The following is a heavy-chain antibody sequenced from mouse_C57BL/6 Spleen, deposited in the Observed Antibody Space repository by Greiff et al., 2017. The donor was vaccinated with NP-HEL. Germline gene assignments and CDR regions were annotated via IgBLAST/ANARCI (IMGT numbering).Heavy chain of an antibody. V-gene: IGHV1-22*01. CDR3: ARMDYYGSSYAMDY. D-gene: IGHD1-1*01. Sequence: EVQLQQSGPELVKPGASVKMSCKASGYTFTDYNMHWVKQSHGKSLEWIGYINPNNGGTSYNQKFKGKATLTVNKSSSTAYMELRRLTSEDSAVYYCARMDYYGSSYAMDYWGQGTSVTVSS. CDR2: INPNNGGT. CDR1: GYTFTDYN. J-gene: IGHJ4*01.